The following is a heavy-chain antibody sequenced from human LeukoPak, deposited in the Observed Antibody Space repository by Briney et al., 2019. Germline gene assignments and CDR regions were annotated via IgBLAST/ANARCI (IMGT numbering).Heavy chain of an antibody. D-gene: IGHD2-2*01. CDR3: ARAPHSSTSCFDL. V-gene: IGHV4-34*01. Sequence: SETLSLTCAVYGGSFSGYYWSWIRQPPGKGLEWIGENNHSGSTNYNPSLKSRVTISVDTSKNQFSLKLSSVTAADTAVYYCARAPHSSTSCFDLWGRGTLVTVSS. CDR2: NNHSGST. CDR1: GGSFSGYY. J-gene: IGHJ2*01.